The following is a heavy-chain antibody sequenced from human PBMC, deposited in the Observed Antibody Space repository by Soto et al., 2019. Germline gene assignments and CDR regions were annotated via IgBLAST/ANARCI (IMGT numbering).Heavy chain of an antibody. CDR2: IFHDGNT. D-gene: IGHD2-8*02. J-gene: IGHJ5*02. Sequence: SETLSLACAVSGSSIGSGGWWSWVRQPPGKGLEWIAEIFHDGNTNYSPSLKSRVTISVDKSQNQFSLNVYSVTAADTAVYYCARHEGWTGPDQWGQGTLVTVSS. CDR1: GSSIGSGGW. CDR3: ARHEGWTGPDQ. V-gene: IGHV4-4*02.